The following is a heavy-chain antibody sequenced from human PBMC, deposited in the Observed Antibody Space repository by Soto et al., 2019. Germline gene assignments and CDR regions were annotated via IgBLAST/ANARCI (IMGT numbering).Heavy chain of an antibody. D-gene: IGHD5-18*01. CDR1: GFTFSGYW. J-gene: IGHJ3*02. Sequence: EVQLVESGGGLVQPGGSLRLSCAASGFTFSGYWMTWVRQAPGKGLEWVANINQDGSGKYYVDSVKGRFTISRDNPKKSLYLEMNSLRAEDTAVHYCARRTVTGYNHAFDIWGQGTMVTVSS. CDR2: INQDGSGK. V-gene: IGHV3-7*01. CDR3: ARRTVTGYNHAFDI.